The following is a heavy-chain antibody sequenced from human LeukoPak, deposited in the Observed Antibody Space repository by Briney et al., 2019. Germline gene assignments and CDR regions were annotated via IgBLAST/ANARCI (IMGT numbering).Heavy chain of an antibody. J-gene: IGHJ5*02. D-gene: IGHD3-10*01. CDR3: ARITMVRGRAP. CDR1: GFPLSTYW. V-gene: IGHV3-74*01. CDR2: INT. Sequence: PGGSLRLSCAASGFPLSTYWMHWVRQAPGQGLVWVSRINTNYADSVKGRFTISRDDAKNTLYLQMNSLRAEDTAMYYCARITMVRGRAPWGQGTLVTVSS.